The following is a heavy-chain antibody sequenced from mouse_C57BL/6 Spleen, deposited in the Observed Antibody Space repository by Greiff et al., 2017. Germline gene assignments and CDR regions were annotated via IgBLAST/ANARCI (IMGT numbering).Heavy chain of an antibody. CDR3: TKWAYSNYGYFDV. CDR2: IDPETGGT. V-gene: IGHV1-15*01. Sequence: QVQLQQSGAELVRPGASVTLSCKASGYTFTDYEMHWVKQTPVHGLEWIGAIDPETGGTAYNQKFKGKAILTADKSSSTAYMELRSLTSEDSAVYYCTKWAYSNYGYFDVWGTGTTVTVSS. CDR1: GYTFTDYE. J-gene: IGHJ1*03. D-gene: IGHD2-5*01.